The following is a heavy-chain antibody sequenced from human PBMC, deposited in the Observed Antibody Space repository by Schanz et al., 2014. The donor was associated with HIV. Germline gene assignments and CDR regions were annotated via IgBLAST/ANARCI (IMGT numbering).Heavy chain of an antibody. V-gene: IGHV3-33*01. CDR2: IWYDGSNK. CDR1: GFTYRNYG. CDR3: ARDREAVPVYGFDF. Sequence: QEQLVESGGGVVQPGRSLSLSCAASGFTYRNYGMHWVRQAPGKGLEWVAAIWYDGSNKFYADSVKGRFTISRDNAKNSLYLQMNSLTPEDTALYYCARDREAVPVYGFDFWGQGILVTVSS. J-gene: IGHJ4*02. D-gene: IGHD6-19*01.